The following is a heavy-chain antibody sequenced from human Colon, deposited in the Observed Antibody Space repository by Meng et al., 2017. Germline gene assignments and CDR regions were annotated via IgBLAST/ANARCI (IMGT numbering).Heavy chain of an antibody. J-gene: IGHJ5*02. CDR2: IYYTGNT. V-gene: IGHV4-61*03. Sequence: QGQLRQSGPGLVRPCETLSLTCTVSGASVSSDSHYWSWIRQSPGKGLEWIGYIYYTGNTNYNPSLASRVSMSLDTSKNHFSLHLTSVTAADTAIYYCARVNGDFDEAWFDPWGQGTLVTVSS. D-gene: IGHD4-17*01. CDR3: ARVNGDFDEAWFDP. CDR1: GASVSSDSHY.